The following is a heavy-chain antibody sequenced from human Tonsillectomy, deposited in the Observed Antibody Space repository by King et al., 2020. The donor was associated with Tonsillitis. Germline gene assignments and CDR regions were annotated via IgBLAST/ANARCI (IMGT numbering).Heavy chain of an antibody. V-gene: IGHV4-59*01. CDR3: VRSHGGY. D-gene: IGHD3-10*01. J-gene: IGHJ4*02. Sequence: QLQESGPGLVKPSETLSLICSVSGGAISSYYWMWIRQAPGQGMEWIGKISNNGITNDIPSFQSRVTISTDTSKNQISLKISSVSAADTAVYYCVRSHGGYWGQGILVIVSS. CDR2: ISNNGIT. CDR1: GGAISSYY.